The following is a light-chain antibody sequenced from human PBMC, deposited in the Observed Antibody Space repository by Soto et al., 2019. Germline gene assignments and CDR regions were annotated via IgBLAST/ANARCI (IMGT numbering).Light chain of an antibody. CDR3: QKTYSTPIT. CDR2: AAS. CDR1: QSISTY. V-gene: IGKV1-39*01. J-gene: IGKJ5*01. Sequence: IQMTQSPSPLYASVGDRVTIPCRASQSISTYLNWYQQKPGKAPNLLIYAASTLQSGVPSRFSGSGSGTDFTLTISSLQPEDFATYFCQKTYSTPITFGQGTRLEIK.